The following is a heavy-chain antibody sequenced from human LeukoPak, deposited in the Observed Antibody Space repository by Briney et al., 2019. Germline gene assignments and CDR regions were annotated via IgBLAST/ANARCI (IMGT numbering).Heavy chain of an antibody. Sequence: SQTLSLTCAISGDSVSSNSAAWNWIRQSPSRGLEWLGRTYYRSKWYSYYGASVKSRITINPDTSKNQFSPQLNSVTPEDTAVYYCARGAAGAIDYWGQGTLVTVSS. CDR2: TYYRSKWYS. CDR1: GDSVSSNSAA. CDR3: ARGAAGAIDY. J-gene: IGHJ4*02. V-gene: IGHV6-1*01. D-gene: IGHD6-13*01.